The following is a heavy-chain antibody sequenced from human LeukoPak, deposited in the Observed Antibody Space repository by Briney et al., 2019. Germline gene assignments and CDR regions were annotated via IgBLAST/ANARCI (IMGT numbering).Heavy chain of an antibody. CDR3: ARDAGVVVVPAAPIL. D-gene: IGHD2-2*01. Sequence: ASMKVSCKASGYTFTSYGISWVRQAPGQGLEWMGWISAYNGNTNYAQKLQGRVTMTTDTSTSTAYMELRSLRSDDTAVYFCARDAGVVVVPAAPILWGQGTLVTVSS. CDR2: ISAYNGNT. J-gene: IGHJ4*02. CDR1: GYTFTSYG. V-gene: IGHV1-18*01.